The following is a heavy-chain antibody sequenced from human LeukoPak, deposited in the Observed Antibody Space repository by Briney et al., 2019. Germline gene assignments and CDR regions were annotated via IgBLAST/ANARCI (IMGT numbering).Heavy chain of an antibody. J-gene: IGHJ4*02. Sequence: PSETLSLTCAVYGGSFSGYYWSWIRQPPGKGLEWIGEINHSGSTNYNPSLKSRVTISVDTSKNQFSLKLSSVTAADTAVYYCARSQYSSSWYLAYFDYWGQGTLVTVSS. V-gene: IGHV4-34*01. CDR3: ARSQYSSSWYLAYFDY. CDR1: GGSFSGYY. D-gene: IGHD6-13*01. CDR2: INHSGST.